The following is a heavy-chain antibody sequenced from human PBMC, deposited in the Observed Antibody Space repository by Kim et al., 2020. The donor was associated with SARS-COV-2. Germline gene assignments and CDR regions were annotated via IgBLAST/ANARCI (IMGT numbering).Heavy chain of an antibody. Sequence: GGSLRLSCAASGFSFNSYNMAWVRQAPGKGLEWVSLVSGSGSVTLYADSVKGRFTISRDNSKNTLYLQMDSLSAEDTAVYYCAKKGSMVRGGDYFFDLWG. CDR1: GFSFNSYN. CDR3: AKKGSMVRGGDYFFDL. V-gene: IGHV3-23*01. CDR2: VSGSGSVT. D-gene: IGHD3-10*01. J-gene: IGHJ2*01.